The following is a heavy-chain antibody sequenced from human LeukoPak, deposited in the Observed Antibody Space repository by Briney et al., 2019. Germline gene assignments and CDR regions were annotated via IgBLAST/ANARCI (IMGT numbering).Heavy chain of an antibody. CDR3: ARDVEMATIADAFDI. Sequence: GASVKVSCKASGYTFTGYYMHWVRQAPGQGLEWMGWINPNSGGTNYAQKFQGRVTMTRDTSISTAYMELSRLRFDDTAVYYCARDVEMATIADAFDIWGQGTMVTVSS. V-gene: IGHV1-2*02. CDR2: INPNSGGT. D-gene: IGHD5-24*01. CDR1: GYTFTGYY. J-gene: IGHJ3*02.